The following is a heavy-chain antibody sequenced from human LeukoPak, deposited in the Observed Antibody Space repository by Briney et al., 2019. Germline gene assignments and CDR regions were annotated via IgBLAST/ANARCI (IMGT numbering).Heavy chain of an antibody. V-gene: IGHV4-61*02. J-gene: IGHJ4*02. Sequence: PSETLSLTCTVSGGSISSGSYYWSWIRQPAGKGLEWIGRIYTSGSTNYNPSLRSRVTISVDTSKNQFSLKLSSVTAADTAVYYCAREDGKQLVRIPYYFDYWGQGTLVTVSS. D-gene: IGHD6-6*01. CDR1: GGSISSGSYY. CDR3: AREDGKQLVRIPYYFDY. CDR2: IYTSGST.